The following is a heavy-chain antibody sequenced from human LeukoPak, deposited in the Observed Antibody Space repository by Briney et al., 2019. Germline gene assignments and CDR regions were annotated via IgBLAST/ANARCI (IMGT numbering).Heavy chain of an antibody. Sequence: PGASVKVSCKASGYTFTGYYMHWVRQAPGQGLGWMGWINPNSGGTNYAQKFQGRVTMTRDTSISTAYMELSRLRSDDTAVYYCARSWGVVVAATNNWFDPWGQGTLVTVSS. CDR1: GYTFTGYY. J-gene: IGHJ5*02. D-gene: IGHD2-15*01. CDR3: ARSWGVVVAATNNWFDP. V-gene: IGHV1-2*02. CDR2: INPNSGGT.